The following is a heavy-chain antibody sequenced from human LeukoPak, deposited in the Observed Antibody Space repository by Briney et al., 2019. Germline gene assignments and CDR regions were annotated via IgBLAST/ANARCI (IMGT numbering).Heavy chain of an antibody. D-gene: IGHD1-26*01. Sequence: GGSLRLSCSASGFTFSSYSMDWVRQAPGKGLEWLSYITSSSGTIYYADSVKGRFTVSRDNAKNSLYLQMNSLRAEDTAVYYCARDWGVATTDYYYGMDVWGQGTTVTVSS. CDR1: GFTFSSYS. CDR3: ARDWGVATTDYYYGMDV. J-gene: IGHJ6*02. V-gene: IGHV3-48*01. CDR2: ITSSSGTI.